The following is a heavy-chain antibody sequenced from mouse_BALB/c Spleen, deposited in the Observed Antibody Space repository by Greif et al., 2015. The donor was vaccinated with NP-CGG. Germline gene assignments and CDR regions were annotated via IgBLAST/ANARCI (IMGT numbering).Heavy chain of an antibody. CDR3: ARDYYDYDVRAMDY. Sequence: QVQLKQSGAELMKPGASVKISCKATGYTFSSYWIEWVKQRPGHGLEWIGEILPGSGSTNYNEKFKGKATFTADTSSNTAYMQLSSLTSEDSAVYYCARDYYDYDVRAMDYWGQGTSVTVSS. V-gene: IGHV1-9*01. CDR2: ILPGSGST. D-gene: IGHD2-4*01. CDR1: GYTFSSYW. J-gene: IGHJ4*01.